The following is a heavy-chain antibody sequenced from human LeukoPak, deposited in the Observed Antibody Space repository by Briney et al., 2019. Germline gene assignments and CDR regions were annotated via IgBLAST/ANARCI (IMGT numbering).Heavy chain of an antibody. CDR1: GYTFTGYY. Sequence: ASVKVSCKASGYTFTGYYMHWVRQAPGQGLEWMGWINPNSGGTNYAQKFQGRVTMTRDTSISTVYMELSRLRSDDTAVYYCARNRLSWNWFDPWGQGTLVTVSS. CDR2: INPNSGGT. D-gene: IGHD6-13*01. J-gene: IGHJ5*02. V-gene: IGHV1-2*02. CDR3: ARNRLSWNWFDP.